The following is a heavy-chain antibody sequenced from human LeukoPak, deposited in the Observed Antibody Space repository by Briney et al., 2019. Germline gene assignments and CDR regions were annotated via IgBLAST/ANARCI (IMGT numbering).Heavy chain of an antibody. CDR1: GFTFSSYW. J-gene: IGHJ3*02. Sequence: PGGSLRLSCAASGFTFSSYWMHWVRQAPGKGLVWVSRINSDGSSTSYADSVKGRFTISRDNSKNTVYLQMNSLRAEDTAVYYCARGWVVATGAFDMWGQGTVVTVSS. D-gene: IGHD1-1*01. CDR3: ARGWVVATGAFDM. V-gene: IGHV3-74*01. CDR2: INSDGSST.